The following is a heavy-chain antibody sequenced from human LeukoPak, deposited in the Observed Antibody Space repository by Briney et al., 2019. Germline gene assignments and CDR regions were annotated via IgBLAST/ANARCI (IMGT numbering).Heavy chain of an antibody. CDR3: ARVGENYYDSSGYYYTGSRAFDI. D-gene: IGHD3-22*01. V-gene: IGHV1-46*01. Sequence: ASVKVSCKASGYTFTSYYMHWVRQAPGQGLEWMGIINPSGGSTSYAQKFQGRVTMTRDTSTSTFYMELSSLRSEDTAVYYCARVGENYYDSSGYYYTGSRAFDIWGQGTMVTVSS. CDR1: GYTFTSYY. J-gene: IGHJ3*02. CDR2: INPSGGST.